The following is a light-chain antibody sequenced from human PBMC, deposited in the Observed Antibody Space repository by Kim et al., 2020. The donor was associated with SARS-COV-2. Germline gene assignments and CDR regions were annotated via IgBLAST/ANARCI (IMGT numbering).Light chain of an antibody. CDR2: ETN. J-gene: IGLJ2*01. Sequence: TVTIPSTRNGGSVDSSLGQWFQQRPGSPPAIVMYETNRRPSGVPDRFSGSIDSSSNSASLTISGLKTEDEADYYCQSYYDSEYHWVFGGGTQLTVL. CDR1: GGSVDSSL. V-gene: IGLV6-57*01. CDR3: QSYYDSEYHWV.